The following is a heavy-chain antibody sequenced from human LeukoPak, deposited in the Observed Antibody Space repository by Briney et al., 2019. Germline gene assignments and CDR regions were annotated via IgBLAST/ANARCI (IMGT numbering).Heavy chain of an antibody. Sequence: GGSLRLSCAASGFTFDYYAMHWVRQAPGKGREWVSGISWNSGSIGYADSVKGRFTISRDNAKNSLYLQMNSLRAEDMALYYCAKGYCGSTSCHFDYWGQGTLVTVSS. CDR1: GFTFDYYA. V-gene: IGHV3-9*03. J-gene: IGHJ4*02. CDR3: AKGYCGSTSCHFDY. D-gene: IGHD2-2*01. CDR2: ISWNSGSI.